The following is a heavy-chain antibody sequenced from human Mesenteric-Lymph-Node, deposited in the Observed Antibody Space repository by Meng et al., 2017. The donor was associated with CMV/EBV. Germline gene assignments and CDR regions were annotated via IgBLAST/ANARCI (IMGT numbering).Heavy chain of an antibody. V-gene: IGHV3-21*01. Sequence: GESLKISCAASGFTFSSYSMNWVRQAPGEGLEWVSSISSSSSYIYYADSVKGRFTISRDNAKNSLYLQMNSLRAEDTAVYYCTRDPIHGSGSFWGQGTLVTVSS. D-gene: IGHD3-10*01. CDR3: TRDPIHGSGSF. CDR2: ISSSSSYI. CDR1: GFTFSSYS. J-gene: IGHJ4*02.